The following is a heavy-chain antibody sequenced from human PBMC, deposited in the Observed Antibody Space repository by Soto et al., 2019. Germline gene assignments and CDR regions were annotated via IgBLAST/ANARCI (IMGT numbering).Heavy chain of an antibody. J-gene: IGHJ4*02. CDR1: GGSISSGGYY. CDR2: IYYSGST. CDR3: ARGDCYNSLCFDY. V-gene: IGHV4-31*03. D-gene: IGHD2-21*01. Sequence: QVQLQESGPGLVKPSQTLSLTCTVSGGSISSGGYYWSWIRQHPGKGLEWIGYIYYSGSTYYNPSLKSRVPLSVDTSKNQFSLKLSSVTAADTAVYYCARGDCYNSLCFDYWGQGTLVTVSS.